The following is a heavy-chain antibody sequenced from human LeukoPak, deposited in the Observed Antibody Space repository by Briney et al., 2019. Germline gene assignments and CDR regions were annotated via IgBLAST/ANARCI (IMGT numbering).Heavy chain of an antibody. CDR1: GYTFTSYG. Sequence: ASVKVSCKASGYTFTSYGISWVRQAPGQGLEWMGWISAYNGNTNYAQKRQGRVTMTTDTSTSTAYMELRSLRSDDTAVYYCARGPVAGYSSGWYRGRAFDIWGQGTMVTVPS. D-gene: IGHD6-19*01. CDR2: ISAYNGNT. CDR3: ARGPVAGYSSGWYRGRAFDI. V-gene: IGHV1-18*01. J-gene: IGHJ3*02.